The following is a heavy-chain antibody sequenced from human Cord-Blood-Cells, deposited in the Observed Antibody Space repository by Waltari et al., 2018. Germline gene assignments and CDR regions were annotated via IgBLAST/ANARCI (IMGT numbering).Heavy chain of an antibody. CDR2: IYYSGST. D-gene: IGHD6-13*01. CDR3: ARDLIAAAGLVSDGMDV. J-gene: IGHJ6*02. Sequence: QVQLQESGPGLVKPSETLSLTCTVSGGSVSSGSYYWSWIRQPPGKGLEWIGYIYYSGSTNYTPSLKGRVTISVDTSKNQFSLKLSSVTAADTAVYYCARDLIAAAGLVSDGMDVWGQGTTVTVSS. CDR1: GGSVSSGSYY. V-gene: IGHV4-61*01.